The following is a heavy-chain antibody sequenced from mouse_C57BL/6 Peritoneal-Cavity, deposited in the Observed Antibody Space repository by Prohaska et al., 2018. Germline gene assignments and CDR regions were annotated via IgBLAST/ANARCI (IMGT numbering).Heavy chain of an antibody. CDR1: GIDFSRYW. CDR2: INIDSSKI. J-gene: IGHJ1*03. D-gene: IGHD2-3*01. V-gene: IGHV4-1*01. Sequence: EVKLLQSGGGLVQPGGSLKLSCAASGIDFSRYWMSWFRRAPGKGLAWIGEINIDSSKINYETALKDKFIISRDNAKNTLYLQMSKVRSEDTARYYCASPDGYYWYFDVWGTGTTVTVSS. CDR3: ASPDGYYWYFDV.